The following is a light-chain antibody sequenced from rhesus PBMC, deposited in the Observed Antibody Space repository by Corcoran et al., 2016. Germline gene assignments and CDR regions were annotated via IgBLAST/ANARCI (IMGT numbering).Light chain of an antibody. J-gene: IGKJ4*01. CDR3: QQYGSRIT. CDR2: KAS. CDR1: QSMSSW. Sequence: DIQMTQSPSSLSASVGDTVTITCRASQSMSSWLAWYQQTPGKAPKFLTYKASSLQTGVPSSFSGSGSGTEFTLPLGSLQSVDFSTYYCQQYGSRITFGGWTKVQLK. V-gene: IGKV1-22*01.